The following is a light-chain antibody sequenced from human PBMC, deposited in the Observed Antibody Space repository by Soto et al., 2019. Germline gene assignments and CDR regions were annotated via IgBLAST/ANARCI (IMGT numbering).Light chain of an antibody. V-gene: IGLV2-14*01. CDR1: SSDVGGYNY. Sequence: QSALTQPASVSGSPGQSITISCTGTSSDVGGYNYVSWYQQHPGKAPKLMIYDVSTRPSGVSNRFSVSKSGNTASLTISGLQAEDEADYYCSSYTSSSIVVFGGGTKLTVL. J-gene: IGLJ2*01. CDR2: DVS. CDR3: SSYTSSSIVV.